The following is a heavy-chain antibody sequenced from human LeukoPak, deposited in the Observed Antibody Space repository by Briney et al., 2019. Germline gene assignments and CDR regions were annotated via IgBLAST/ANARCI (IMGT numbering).Heavy chain of an antibody. CDR3: ARALEAMGSSGYYDY. Sequence: GGSLRLSCAASGFTFSSYAMHWVRQAPGKGLEWVAVISYDGSNKYYADSMKGRFTISRDNAKNSLYLQMNSLRAEDTAVYYCARALEAMGSSGYYDYWGQGTLVTVSS. V-gene: IGHV3-30-3*01. J-gene: IGHJ4*02. D-gene: IGHD3-22*01. CDR1: GFTFSSYA. CDR2: ISYDGSNK.